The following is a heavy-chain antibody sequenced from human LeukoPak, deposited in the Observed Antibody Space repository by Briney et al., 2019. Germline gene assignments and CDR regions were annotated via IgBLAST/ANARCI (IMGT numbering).Heavy chain of an antibody. CDR1: GFTFSDYY. CDR3: ARDREAAAGTTEFDY. D-gene: IGHD6-13*01. J-gene: IGHJ4*02. CDR2: ISSSGSTI. Sequence: GGSLRLSCAASGFTFSDYYMSWIRQAPGKGLEWDSYISSSGSTIYYADSVKGRFTISRDNAKNSLYLQMNSLRAEDTAVYYCARDREAAAGTTEFDYWGQGTLVTVSS. V-gene: IGHV3-11*01.